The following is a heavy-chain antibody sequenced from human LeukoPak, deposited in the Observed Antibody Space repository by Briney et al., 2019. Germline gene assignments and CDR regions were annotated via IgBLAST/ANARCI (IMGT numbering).Heavy chain of an antibody. J-gene: IGHJ4*02. D-gene: IGHD2-2*01. CDR2: INPHSGGT. V-gene: IGHV1-2*02. CDR3: VRDRTKYCSSTSCPLDY. CDR1: GYTFTGYY. Sequence: ASVKVSCKTSGYTFTGYYLHWVRQAPGQGLEWMGWINPHSGGTNYAQKFQGRVTMTRDTSISTAYMELSRLRSDDTAVYYCVRDRTKYCSSTSCPLDYWGQGTLVTVSS.